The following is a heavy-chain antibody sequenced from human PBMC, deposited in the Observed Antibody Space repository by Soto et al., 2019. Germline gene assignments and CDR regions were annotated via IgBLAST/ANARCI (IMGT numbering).Heavy chain of an antibody. D-gene: IGHD3-16*02. V-gene: IGHV4-34*01. J-gene: IGHJ3*02. Sequence: SSETLSLTCAVYGGSFSGYYWSWIRQPPGKGLEWIGEINHSGSTNYNPSLKSRVTISVDTSKNQFSLKLSSVAAADTAVYYCARGPGGVIVNGARGMPHSDAFDIWGQWTMVTVSS. CDR3: ARGPGGVIVNGARGMPHSDAFDI. CDR1: GGSFSGYY. CDR2: INHSGST.